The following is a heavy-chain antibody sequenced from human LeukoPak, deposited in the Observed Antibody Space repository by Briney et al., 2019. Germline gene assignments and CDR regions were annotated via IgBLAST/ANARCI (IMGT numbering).Heavy chain of an antibody. CDR3: ARDGGVVGEFDA. CDR1: GDSITIGTPG. V-gene: IGHV4-30-4*01. D-gene: IGHD2-15*01. Sequence: SETLSLTCTVAGDSITIGTPGWGWIRQPPGNGLEWFGYIYYNGDTCYNPSLKSRVSISADTSKNQFVLKLSAVTAADTAVYYCARDGGVVGEFDAWGQGTLVTVSS. CDR2: IYYNGDT. J-gene: IGHJ4*02.